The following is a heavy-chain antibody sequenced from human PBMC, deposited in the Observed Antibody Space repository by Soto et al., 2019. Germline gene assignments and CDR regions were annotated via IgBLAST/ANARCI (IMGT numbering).Heavy chain of an antibody. V-gene: IGHV1-46*03. D-gene: IGHD7-27*01. CDR3: ARELGVGRGGGGTEPLDI. Sequence: ASVKVSCKASGYSFTSQYVHWVRQAPGQGLEWMGIINPNGGSTTYAQKFQGRVTMTRDTSTSTVYMELSSLTSEDTAVYYCARELGVGRGGGGTEPLDIWGQGTMVTVSS. CDR2: INPNGGST. J-gene: IGHJ3*02. CDR1: GYSFTSQY.